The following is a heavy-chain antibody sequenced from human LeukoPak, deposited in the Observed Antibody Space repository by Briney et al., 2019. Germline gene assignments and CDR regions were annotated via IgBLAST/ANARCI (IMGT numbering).Heavy chain of an antibody. J-gene: IGHJ4*02. Sequence: PGGSLRLSCAASGFTFSNYDMSWVRQAPGKGLDWVSGISGSGGSTYHADSVKGRFTISRDNSKNTLYLQMNSLRAEDTAVYYCAKELDSSGYFDYWGQGTLVTVSS. CDR3: AKELDSSGYFDY. CDR1: GFTFSNYD. CDR2: ISGSGGST. V-gene: IGHV3-23*01. D-gene: IGHD3-22*01.